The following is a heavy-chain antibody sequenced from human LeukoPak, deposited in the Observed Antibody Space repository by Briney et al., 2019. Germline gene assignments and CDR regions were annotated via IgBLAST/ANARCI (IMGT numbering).Heavy chain of an antibody. D-gene: IGHD3-22*01. CDR2: ISSSSSYI. CDR3: AREVSPYYYDSSGYYFDY. Sequence: GGSLRLSCAASGFTFSSYSMNWVRQAPGKGLEWVSSISSSSSYIYYADSVKGRFTISRDNAKNSLYLQMNSLRAEDTAVYYCAREVSPYYYDSSGYYFDYWGQGTLVTVSS. V-gene: IGHV3-21*01. CDR1: GFTFSSYS. J-gene: IGHJ4*02.